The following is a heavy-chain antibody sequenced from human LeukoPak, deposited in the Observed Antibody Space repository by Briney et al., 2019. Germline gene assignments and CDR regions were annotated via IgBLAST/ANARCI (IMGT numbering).Heavy chain of an antibody. D-gene: IGHD6-19*01. J-gene: IGHJ4*02. CDR1: GFTFSSYG. Sequence: GGSLRLSCAASGFTFSSYGIHWVRQAPGKGLEWVAFIRYDGSNQYYADSVKGRFTISRDNSKNTLFLQMNSLRAEDTAVYYCAKALGSGCTTGPHHYFEYWGQGTLVTISS. V-gene: IGHV3-30*02. CDR3: AKALGSGCTTGPHHYFEY. CDR2: IRYDGSNQ.